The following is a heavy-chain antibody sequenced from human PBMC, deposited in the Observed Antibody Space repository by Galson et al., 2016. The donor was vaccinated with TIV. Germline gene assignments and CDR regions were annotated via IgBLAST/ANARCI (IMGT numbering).Heavy chain of an antibody. Sequence: SLRLSCAASGFTFGNYAMSWVRQAPGKGLVGVSRINSYGSRTTYADSVKGRFTISRDNAKNTLYLQMNSLRAEDTAVYYCAREPYSPLMLDIWGQGTMVTVSS. CDR1: GFTFGNYA. J-gene: IGHJ3*02. CDR2: INSYGSRT. CDR3: AREPYSPLMLDI. V-gene: IGHV3-74*03. D-gene: IGHD2-21*01.